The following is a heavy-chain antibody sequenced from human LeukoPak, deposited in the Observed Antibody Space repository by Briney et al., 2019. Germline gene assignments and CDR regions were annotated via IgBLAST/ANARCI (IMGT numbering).Heavy chain of an antibody. V-gene: IGHV1-69*01. J-gene: IGHJ4*02. D-gene: IGHD3-10*01. CDR1: GATFSSYA. CDR2: ITPVFGTA. Sequence: SVKVSCKTSGATFSSYAITWVRQAPGQGLEWMEGITPVFGTASYAPKFQDRVTITADVSMTTAYMELSSLRSEDMAMYYCARGYASGSPVDYWGQGTLVTVSS. CDR3: ARGYASGSPVDY.